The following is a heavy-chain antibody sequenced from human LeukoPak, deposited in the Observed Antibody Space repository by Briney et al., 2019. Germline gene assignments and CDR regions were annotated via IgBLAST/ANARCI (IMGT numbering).Heavy chain of an antibody. CDR2: VKHSGTT. Sequence: SETLSLTCAVYGESFSGHYWSWIRQPPGKGLEWIGEVKHSGTTNYNPSLKSRVTISVDTSKNQFSLKLRSVTAADTAVYYCARRASVAATLDYWGQGTLVTVSS. CDR1: GESFSGHY. CDR3: ARRASVAATLDY. J-gene: IGHJ4*02. D-gene: IGHD2-15*01. V-gene: IGHV4-34*01.